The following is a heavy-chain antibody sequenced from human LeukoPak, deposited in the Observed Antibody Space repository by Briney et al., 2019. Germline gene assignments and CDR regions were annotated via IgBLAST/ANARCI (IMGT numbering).Heavy chain of an antibody. Sequence: SETLSLTCSVSGGSISSGGSYWSWIRQHPGKGLEWIGYIFYRGNSYYNPPLKSRVTISIDTSKSQFSLRLSSVTAADTAVYYCARASGCPSSSCYSGYFDCWGQGTLVTVSS. CDR1: GGSISSGGSY. CDR2: IFYRGNS. D-gene: IGHD2-2*01. V-gene: IGHV4-31*03. J-gene: IGHJ4*02. CDR3: ARASGCPSSSCYSGYFDC.